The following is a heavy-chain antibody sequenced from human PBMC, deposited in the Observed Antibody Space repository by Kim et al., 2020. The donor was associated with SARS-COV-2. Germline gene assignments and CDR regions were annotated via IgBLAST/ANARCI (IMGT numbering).Heavy chain of an antibody. V-gene: IGHV3-33*06. D-gene: IGHD6-13*01. CDR3: AKDGAAAAGYFDS. CDR2: IWYNGNYQ. CDR1: GFTFSNYA. Sequence: GGSLRLSCAASGFTFSNYALHWVRQAPGKGLEWVAIIWYNGNYQYYADSVKGRFTISRDNSKVTLFLQMNSLRAEDTAVYYCAKDGAAAAGYFDSWGQGTLVTVSS. J-gene: IGHJ4*02.